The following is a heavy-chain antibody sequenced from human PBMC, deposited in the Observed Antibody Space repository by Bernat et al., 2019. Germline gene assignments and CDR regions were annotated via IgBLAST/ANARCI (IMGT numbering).Heavy chain of an antibody. CDR1: GDTFSSYA. V-gene: IGHV1-3*01. CDR3: ARDFGFRKSNWFDP. Sequence: QVQLVQSGAEVKKPGASVKVSCKASGDTFSSYAVHWVRQAPGQGLEWMGRISAGNRNTKYSQTFQDTLPITRDTSASTAYMELSSLRAEDTAVYYCARDFGFRKSNWFDPWGQGTLVIVSS. J-gene: IGHJ5*02. CDR2: ISAGNRNT. D-gene: IGHD3-10*01.